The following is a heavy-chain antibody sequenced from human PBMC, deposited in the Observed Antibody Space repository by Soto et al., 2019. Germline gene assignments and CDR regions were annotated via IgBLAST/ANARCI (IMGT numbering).Heavy chain of an antibody. CDR1: GGSISSYY. Sequence: SETLFLTCTLSGGSISSYYWRWIRQPPGKGLEWIGYIYFSGSTNYNPSLKSRVTISVDTSKNQFSLKLSSVTAADTAVYFCARKAPHPCAFDIWGQGTMVT. CDR3: ARKAPHPCAFDI. CDR2: IYFSGST. V-gene: IGHV4-59*01. J-gene: IGHJ3*02.